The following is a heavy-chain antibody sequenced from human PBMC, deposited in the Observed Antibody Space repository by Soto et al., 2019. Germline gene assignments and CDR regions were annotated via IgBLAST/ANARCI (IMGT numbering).Heavy chain of an antibody. CDR3: ARDKWFDP. V-gene: IGHV4-59*01. CDR1: GGSIGSYF. J-gene: IGHJ5*02. Sequence: LSLTCTVSGGSIGSYFWSWIRQPPGKGLEWIGYIYYSGSTNYNPSLESRVAISVDTSKNQFSLKLSSVTAADTAVYYCARDKWFDPWGQGTLVTVSS. CDR2: IYYSGST.